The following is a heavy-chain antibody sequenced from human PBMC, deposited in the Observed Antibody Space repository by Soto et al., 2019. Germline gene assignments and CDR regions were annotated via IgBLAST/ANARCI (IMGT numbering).Heavy chain of an antibody. V-gene: IGHV1-46*01. J-gene: IGHJ6*02. D-gene: IGHD5-18*01. CDR1: GYTFTSYY. CDR2: INPSGGST. Sequence: ASVKVSCKASGYTFTSYYMHWVRQAPGQGLEWMGIINPSGGSTSYAQKFQGRVTMTRDTSTSTVYMELSSLRSEDTAVYYCARQVDTANYYYGMEVWGQGTTVTVSS. CDR3: ARQVDTANYYYGMEV.